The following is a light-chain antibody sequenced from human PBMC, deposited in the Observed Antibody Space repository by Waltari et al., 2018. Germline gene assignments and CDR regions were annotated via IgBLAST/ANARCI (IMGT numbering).Light chain of an antibody. Sequence: EIVMTQSPATLSVSPGDRATLPCRASQSVSSNLAWYQQKPGQAPRLLIYGASTRATAIPARFSGSGSGTEYTLTISSLQSEDFAVYYCQQYNNWPPWTFGQGTKVEIK. J-gene: IGKJ1*01. V-gene: IGKV3-15*01. CDR3: QQYNNWPPWT. CDR2: GAS. CDR1: QSVSSN.